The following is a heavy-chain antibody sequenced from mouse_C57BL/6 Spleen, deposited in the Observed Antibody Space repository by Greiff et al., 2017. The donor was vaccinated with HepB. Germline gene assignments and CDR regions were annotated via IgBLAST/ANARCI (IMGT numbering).Heavy chain of an antibody. CDR2: IYPGDGDT. CDR3: AKEGNYYGSSPFAY. J-gene: IGHJ3*01. CDR1: GYAFSSYW. D-gene: IGHD1-1*01. Sequence: VQGVESGAELVKPGASVKISCKASGYAFSSYWMNWVKQRPGKGLEWIGQIYPGDGDTNYNGKFKGKATLTADKSSSTAYMQLSSLTSEDSAVYFCAKEGNYYGSSPFAYWGQGTLVTVSA. V-gene: IGHV1-80*01.